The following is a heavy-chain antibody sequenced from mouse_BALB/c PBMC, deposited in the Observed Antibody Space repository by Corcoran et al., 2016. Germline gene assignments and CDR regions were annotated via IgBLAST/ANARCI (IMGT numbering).Heavy chain of an antibody. CDR1: GFSLSTSGMG. J-gene: IGHJ4*01. D-gene: IGHD3-1*01. V-gene: IGHV8-12*01. Sequence: QVTLKESGPGILQPSQTLSLTCSFSGFSLSTSGMGVSCIRQPSGKGLEWLAHIYWDDDKRYNPSLKSRLTISKDTSSNQVFLKITSVDTADTATYYCARRDSSGYNAMDYWGQGTSVTVSS. CDR2: IYWDDDK. CDR3: ARRDSSGYNAMDY.